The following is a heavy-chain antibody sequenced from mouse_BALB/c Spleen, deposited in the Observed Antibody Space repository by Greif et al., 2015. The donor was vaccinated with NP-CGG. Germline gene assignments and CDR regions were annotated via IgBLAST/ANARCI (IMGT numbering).Heavy chain of an antibody. V-gene: IGHV1-14*01. J-gene: IGHJ4*01. CDR2: INPYNDGT. CDR3: ARPLYDFPYAMDY. D-gene: IGHD2-4*01. Sequence: VQLQQSGPELVKPGASVKMSCKASGYTFTSYVMHWVKQKPGQGLEWIGYINPYNDGTKYNEKFEGKATLTSDKSSSTAYMELSSLTSEDSAVYYCARPLYDFPYAMDYWGQGTSVTVSS. CDR1: GYTFTSYV.